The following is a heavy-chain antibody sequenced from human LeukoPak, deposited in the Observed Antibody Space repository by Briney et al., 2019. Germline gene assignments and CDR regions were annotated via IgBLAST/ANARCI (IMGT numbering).Heavy chain of an antibody. CDR3: ARGRPYYYDSSGSFDY. CDR2: VKYDGSEK. D-gene: IGHD3-22*01. J-gene: IGHJ4*02. V-gene: IGHV3-7*01. CDR1: GFTFSTYW. Sequence: GGSLRLSCAASGFTFSTYWMSWVRQAPGKGLEWVANVKYDGSEKYYVDSVNGRFTISRDNAKNSLYLQMNSLRAEDTAVYYCARGRPYYYDSSGSFDYWGQGTLVTVSS.